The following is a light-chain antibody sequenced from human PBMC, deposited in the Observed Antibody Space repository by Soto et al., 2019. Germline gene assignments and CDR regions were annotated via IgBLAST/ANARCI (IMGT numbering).Light chain of an antibody. CDR1: SSNIGAGYD. CDR3: QSYDSSRSGVV. Sequence: QSVLTQPHSVSGAPGQRVTISCTWTSSNIGAGYDVHWYQQLPGTAPKHLIYGNSNRPTGVPDRFSGSKSGTSASLAITGLQAEDEADYYCQSYDSSRSGVVFGGGTKLAV. J-gene: IGLJ2*01. V-gene: IGLV1-40*01. CDR2: GNS.